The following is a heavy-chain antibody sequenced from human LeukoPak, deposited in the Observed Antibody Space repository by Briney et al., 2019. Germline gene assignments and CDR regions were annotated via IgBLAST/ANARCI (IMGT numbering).Heavy chain of an antibody. CDR1: GYTCTSYD. D-gene: IGHD2-15*01. V-gene: IGHV1-8*01. CDR2: MNPNSGNT. CDR3: ARGCGGSCYSSGYYGMDV. J-gene: IGHJ6*02. Sequence: ASVKVSCKASGYTCTSYDINWVRQATGQGLEWMGWMNPNSGNTGYAQKFQGRVTMTRNTSISTAYMELSSLRSEDTAVYYCARGCGGSCYSSGYYGMDVWGQGTTVTVSS.